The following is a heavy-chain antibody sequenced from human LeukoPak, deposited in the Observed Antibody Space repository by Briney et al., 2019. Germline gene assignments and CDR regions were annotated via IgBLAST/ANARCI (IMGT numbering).Heavy chain of an antibody. CDR1: GFTFSSYS. CDR2: ISSSSSYT. D-gene: IGHD3-22*01. V-gene: IGHV3-21*01. CDR3: ARDWSTITMIVGHFDY. J-gene: IGHJ4*02. Sequence: GGSLRLSCAASGFTFSSYSMNWVRQAPGKGLEWVSSISSSSSYTYYADSVKGRFTISRDNAKNSLYLQMNSLRAEDTAVYYCARDWSTITMIVGHFDYWGQGTLVTVSS.